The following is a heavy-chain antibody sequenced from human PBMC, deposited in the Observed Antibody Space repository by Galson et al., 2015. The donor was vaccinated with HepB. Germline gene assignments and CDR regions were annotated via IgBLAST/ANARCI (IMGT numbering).Heavy chain of an antibody. Sequence: SLRLSCAASGFTFSSYWMHWVCQAPGKGLVWVARINSDGSSTSYADSVKGRFTISRDNAKNTLYLQMNSLRAEDTAVYYCASQWYYYGFDYWGQGTLVTVSS. D-gene: IGHD3-10*01. CDR2: INSDGSST. V-gene: IGHV3-74*01. J-gene: IGHJ4*02. CDR3: ASQWYYYGFDY. CDR1: GFTFSSYW.